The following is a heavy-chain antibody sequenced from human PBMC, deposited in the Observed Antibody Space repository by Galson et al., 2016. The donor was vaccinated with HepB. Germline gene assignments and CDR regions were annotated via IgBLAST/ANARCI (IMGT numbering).Heavy chain of an antibody. CDR2: IHDSGNT. CDR3: ARGEGFYNGMDV. J-gene: IGHJ6*02. V-gene: IGHV4-61*01. D-gene: IGHD2-2*02. CDR1: SDPVTSGTYY. Sequence: ETLSLTCTVSSDPVTSGTYYWSWVRQSPGKGLDWIGYIHDSGNTNYNPSIKSRVTISRDTSKNQFFLELTSVTAADTAVYYCARGEGFYNGMDVWGQGTTVTVAS.